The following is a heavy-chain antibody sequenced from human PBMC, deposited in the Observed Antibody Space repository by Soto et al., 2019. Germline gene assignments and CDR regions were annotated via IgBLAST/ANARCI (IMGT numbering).Heavy chain of an antibody. D-gene: IGHD1-26*01. Sequence: SETLSLTCAVSGGPISSSNWWSWVRQPPGKGLEWIGEIYHSGNTNYNPSLKSRVTISVDKSKNQLSLKLSSVTAADTAMYYCARISSGSYYWDYYFDYWGQGTLVTVSS. J-gene: IGHJ4*02. CDR3: ARISSGSYYWDYYFDY. V-gene: IGHV4-4*02. CDR2: IYHSGNT. CDR1: GGPISSSNW.